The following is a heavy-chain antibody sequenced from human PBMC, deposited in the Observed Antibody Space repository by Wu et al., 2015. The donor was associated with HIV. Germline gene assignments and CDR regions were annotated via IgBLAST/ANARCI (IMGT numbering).Heavy chain of an antibody. CDR1: GGTFSSYA. V-gene: IGHV1-69*12. CDR2: IIPIFGTA. CDR3: ARDHSTYYDFWRKQYYYYYMDV. D-gene: IGHD3-3*01. J-gene: IGHJ6*03. Sequence: QVQLVQSGAEVKKPGSSVKVSCKASGGTFSSYAISWVRQAPGQGLEWMGGIIPIFGTANYAQKFQGRVTITADESTSTAYMELSSLRSEDTAVYYCARDHSTYYDFWRKQYYYYYMDVWGKGTTVTVSS.